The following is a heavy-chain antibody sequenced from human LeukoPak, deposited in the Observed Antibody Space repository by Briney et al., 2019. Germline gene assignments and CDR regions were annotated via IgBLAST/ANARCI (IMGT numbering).Heavy chain of an antibody. D-gene: IGHD2-2*01. CDR3: ARDRCSSTSCYVSYHYYYYMDV. Sequence: SVKVSCKXSGGTFSSYAISWVRQAPGQGLEWMGGISPIFGTANYAQKFQGRVTITADESTSTAYMELSSLRSEDTAVYYCARDRCSSTSCYVSYHYYYYMDVWGKGTTVTVSS. J-gene: IGHJ6*03. CDR1: GGTFSSYA. CDR2: ISPIFGTA. V-gene: IGHV1-69*13.